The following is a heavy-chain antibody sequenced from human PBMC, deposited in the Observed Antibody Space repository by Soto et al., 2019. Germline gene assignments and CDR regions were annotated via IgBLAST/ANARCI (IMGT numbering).Heavy chain of an antibody. CDR3: ARDLWGAGTDNWFDP. V-gene: IGHV4-59*01. D-gene: IGHD6-19*01. Sequence: PSETLSLTCTVSGGSISSYYWSWIRQPPGKGLEWIGYIYYSGSTNYNPSLKSRVTISVDTSKNQFSLKLSSLTAADTAVYYCARDLWGAGTDNWFDPWGQGTLVTVSS. CDR1: GGSISSYY. CDR2: IYYSGST. J-gene: IGHJ5*02.